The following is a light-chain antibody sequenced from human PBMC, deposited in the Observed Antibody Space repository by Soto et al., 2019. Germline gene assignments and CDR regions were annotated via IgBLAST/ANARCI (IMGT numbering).Light chain of an antibody. V-gene: IGLV2-18*02. CDR1: SSDVGTYSR. Sequence: QSVLTQPPSVSGSPGQSVTISCTGSSSDVGTYSRVSWYQQPPGTAPKLVISEVRNRPSGVPDRFSGSKSGNTASLTISGLQPEDEGSYYCSSYGSGTVIFGGGTKLTVL. J-gene: IGLJ2*01. CDR3: SSYGSGTVI. CDR2: EVR.